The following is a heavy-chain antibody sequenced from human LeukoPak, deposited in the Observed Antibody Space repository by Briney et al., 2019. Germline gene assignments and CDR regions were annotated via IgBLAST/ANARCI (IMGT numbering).Heavy chain of an antibody. CDR2: ISSSGGRT. CDR1: RLAFSSDA. J-gene: IGHJ4*02. CDR3: AYQLTTIHFFVY. V-gene: IGHV3-23*01. D-gene: IGHD2-2*01. Sequence: GWSLRLSCAASRLAFSSDAMTSVPQAPGKGLQWVSTISSSGGRTYNFTDSVKGRFTISRDNSKNTLYLQMDSLGAEDTAVYYCAYQLTTIHFFVYWCQGTLVTVSS.